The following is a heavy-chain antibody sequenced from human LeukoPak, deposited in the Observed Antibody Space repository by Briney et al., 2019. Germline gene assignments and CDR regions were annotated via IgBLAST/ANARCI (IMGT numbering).Heavy chain of an antibody. D-gene: IGHD2-2*01. J-gene: IGHJ4*02. Sequence: GSLRPSCAASGFTFSSSWMQWVRQAPGQGLVWVSRINSDESVTTYTNSVKGRFTISRDNAKNTLYLQMNSLRAEDTATYYCVRSRFTTSSFDYWGQGTLVTVSS. CDR1: GFTFSSSW. CDR2: INSDESVT. V-gene: IGHV3-74*03. CDR3: VRSRFTTSSFDY.